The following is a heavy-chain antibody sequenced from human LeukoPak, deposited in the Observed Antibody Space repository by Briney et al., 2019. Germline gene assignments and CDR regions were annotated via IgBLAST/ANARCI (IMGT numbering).Heavy chain of an antibody. V-gene: IGHV3-11*01. CDR3: AKCMSATGVCLNFDS. J-gene: IGHJ4*02. CDR1: GFTFSDYY. D-gene: IGHD2-21*02. CDR2: ITSSGSAV. Sequence: GGSLRLSCAASGFTFSDYYMGWIRQAPGNGLEWVTYITSSGSAVYHADSVKGRFTISRDNAKNSLYLQIDSLGVEDTAVYYCAKCMSATGVCLNFDSWGQGILVTVSS.